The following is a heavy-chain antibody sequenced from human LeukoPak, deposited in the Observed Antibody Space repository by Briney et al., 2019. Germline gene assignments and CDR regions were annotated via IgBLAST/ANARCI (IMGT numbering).Heavy chain of an antibody. V-gene: IGHV4-38-2*02. J-gene: IGHJ1*01. D-gene: IGHD3-22*01. Sequence: SETLSLTCTVSGYSISSGYYWGWIRQPPGKGLEWIGSIYHSGSTYYNSSLKSQVTISVDTSKNQFSLKLSSVTAADTAVYYCAGKIDSSAYTEYFQHWGQGTLVTVFS. CDR2: IYHSGST. CDR3: AGKIDSSAYTEYFQH. CDR1: GYSISSGYY.